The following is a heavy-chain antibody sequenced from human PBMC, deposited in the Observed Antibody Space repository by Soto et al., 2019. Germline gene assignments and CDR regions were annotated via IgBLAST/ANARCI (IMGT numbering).Heavy chain of an antibody. J-gene: IGHJ2*01. D-gene: IGHD1-26*01. V-gene: IGHV4-59*01. CDR1: GGSINFYY. Sequence: QVQLQESGPGLVKPSETLSLTCTVSGGSINFYYWNWIRQPPGKGLEWIGHSYYSGTTNYNPSLESRVMISIETSKNQFSLNLQSVTPADTAVYYCAMGWGKYFDFWGRGTLVTVSS. CDR2: SYYSGTT. CDR3: AMGWGKYFDF.